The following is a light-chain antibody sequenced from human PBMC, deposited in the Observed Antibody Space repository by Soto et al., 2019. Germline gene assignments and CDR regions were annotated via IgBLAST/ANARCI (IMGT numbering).Light chain of an antibody. CDR3: QTWGTDIVV. CDR2: LNSDGSH. Sequence: QLVLTQSPSASASLGASVKLTCTLSSGHSSYAIAWHQQQPEKGPRYLMKLNSDGSHRKGDGIPDRFSGSSSGAERYLTISSLQSEDEADYYCQTWGTDIVVFGGGTKLTVL. V-gene: IGLV4-69*01. CDR1: SGHSSYA. J-gene: IGLJ2*01.